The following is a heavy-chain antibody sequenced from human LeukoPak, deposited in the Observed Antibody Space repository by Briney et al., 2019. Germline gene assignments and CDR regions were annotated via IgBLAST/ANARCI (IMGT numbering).Heavy chain of an antibody. D-gene: IGHD3-22*01. CDR3: ARSITMIVVVSFDY. Sequence: GGSLRLSCAASGFTFSSYSMNWVRQAPGKGLEWASSISSSSSYIYYADSVKGRFTISRDNAKNSLYLQMNSLRAEDTAVYYCARSITMIVVVSFDYWGQGTLVTVSS. CDR1: GFTFSSYS. V-gene: IGHV3-21*01. CDR2: ISSSSSYI. J-gene: IGHJ4*02.